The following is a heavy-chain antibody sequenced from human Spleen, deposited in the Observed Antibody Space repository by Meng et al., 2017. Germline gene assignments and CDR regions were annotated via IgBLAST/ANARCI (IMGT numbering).Heavy chain of an antibody. V-gene: IGHV1-2*06. CDR1: GYNFTDYY. CDR2: INPKSGDT. Sequence: QVQGVQSGAEVKKPGASVKVPGKPSGYNFTDYYIHWVRRAPGQGLEWMGRINPKSGDTHYAQKFQARVTLTGDTSISTAYMELRCLRSDDTATYFCARQTYGFTNQYFDYWGQGTLVTVSS. D-gene: IGHD4-17*01. J-gene: IGHJ4*02. CDR3: ARQTYGFTNQYFDY.